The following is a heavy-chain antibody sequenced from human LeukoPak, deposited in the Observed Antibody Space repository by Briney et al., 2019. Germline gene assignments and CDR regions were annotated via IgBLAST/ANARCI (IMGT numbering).Heavy chain of an antibody. D-gene: IGHD3-10*01. CDR2: IYYSGST. CDR1: GGSISSSSYY. J-gene: IGHJ4*02. CDR3: ARVRRPRHYGSGNGPNDY. V-gene: IGHV4-39*07. Sequence: SGTLSLTCTVSGGSISSSSYYWGWIRQPPGKGLEWIGSIYYSGSTYYNPSLKSRVTISVDTSKNQFSLKLSSVTAADTAVYYCARVRRPRHYGSGNGPNDYWGQGTLVTVSS.